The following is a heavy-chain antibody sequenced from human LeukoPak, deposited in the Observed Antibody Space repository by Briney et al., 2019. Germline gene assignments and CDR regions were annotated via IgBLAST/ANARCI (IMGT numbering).Heavy chain of an antibody. V-gene: IGHV1-46*01. J-gene: IGHJ4*02. D-gene: IGHD4-17*01. Sequence: ASVKVSCKASVYTFTNFYIHWVRQAPGQGLEWMGIINPSGGSTSYAQKFQGRVTMTRDTSTSTVYMELSSLRSEDTAVYYCATDLINYGDYGKRIDYWGRGTLVTVSS. CDR1: VYTFTNFY. CDR2: INPSGGST. CDR3: ATDLINYGDYGKRIDY.